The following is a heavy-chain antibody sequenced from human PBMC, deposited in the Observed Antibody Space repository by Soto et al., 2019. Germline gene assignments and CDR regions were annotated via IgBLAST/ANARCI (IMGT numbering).Heavy chain of an antibody. CDR1: GFTFDDYA. D-gene: IGHD6-13*01. V-gene: IGHV3-9*01. CDR2: INWNSGSI. Sequence: GGSLRLSCAASGFTFDDYAIHWVREVPGKGLEWVSGINWNSGSIGYADSVKGRFAISRDNAKNSLHLQMNSLRAEDTAFYYCVKDESINWYSGHFRHWGQGTLVTV. CDR3: VKDESINWYSGHFRH. J-gene: IGHJ1*01.